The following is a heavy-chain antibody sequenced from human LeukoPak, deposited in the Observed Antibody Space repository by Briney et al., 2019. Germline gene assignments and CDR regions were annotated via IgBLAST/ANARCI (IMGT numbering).Heavy chain of an antibody. CDR3: AKPYSSAWDAFDI. Sequence: PGGSLRLSCAASGFTFSSYAMSWVRQAPGKGLEWVSAISGSSGSTYDADYVKGRFTISRDNSKNTLYLQMNSLRAEDTAVYYCAKPYSSAWDAFDIWGQGTMVTVSS. CDR1: GFTFSSYA. D-gene: IGHD6-19*01. V-gene: IGHV3-23*01. CDR2: ISGSSGST. J-gene: IGHJ3*02.